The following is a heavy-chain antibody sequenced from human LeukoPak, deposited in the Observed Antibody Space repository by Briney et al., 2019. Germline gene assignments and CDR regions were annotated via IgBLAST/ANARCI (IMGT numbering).Heavy chain of an antibody. Sequence: SETLSLTCAVSGGSISSGGYSWSWIRQPPGKGLEWIGYIYHSGSTYYNPSLKSRVTISVDRSKNQFSLKLSSVTAADTAVYYCARVYYDYVWGPFDIWGQGTMVTVSS. CDR2: IYHSGST. CDR3: ARVYYDYVWGPFDI. D-gene: IGHD3-16*01. V-gene: IGHV4-30-2*01. CDR1: GGSISSGGYS. J-gene: IGHJ3*02.